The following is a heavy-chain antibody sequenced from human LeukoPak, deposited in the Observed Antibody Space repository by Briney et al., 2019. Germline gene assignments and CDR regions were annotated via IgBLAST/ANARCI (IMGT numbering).Heavy chain of an antibody. Sequence: GASVKVSCKTSGYTFTNYGISWERQAPGQGLEWLGWISAYNGDTNSAQNLQGRVAMTTDTSTTTAYMELRSLRSDDPAVYYCARDPAAGTFDYWGQGTLVTVSS. V-gene: IGHV1-18*01. J-gene: IGHJ4*02. CDR2: ISAYNGDT. CDR1: GYTFTNYG. D-gene: IGHD6-13*01. CDR3: ARDPAAGTFDY.